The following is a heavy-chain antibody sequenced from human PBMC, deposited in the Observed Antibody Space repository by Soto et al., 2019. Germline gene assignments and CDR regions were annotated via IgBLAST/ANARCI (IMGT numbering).Heavy chain of an antibody. Sequence: QVHLQESGPGLVKPSGPRPPTGVVPVASSRLNTCGIGFGRPPGKGLEWIGEIYHSGSTNYNPSLKSRVTISVDKSKNHFSLNLGSVTAADTAVYYCARDLVGTTPAFDIWGQGTLVTVSP. D-gene: IGHD2-15*01. J-gene: IGHJ4*02. CDR3: ARDLVGTTPAFDI. CDR1: VASSRLNTC. V-gene: IGHV4-4*02. CDR2: IYHSGST.